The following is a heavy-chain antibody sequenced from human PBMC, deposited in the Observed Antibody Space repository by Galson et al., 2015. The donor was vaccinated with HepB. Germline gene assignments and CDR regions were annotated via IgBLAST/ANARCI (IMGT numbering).Heavy chain of an antibody. J-gene: IGHJ6*02. CDR3: ATPTGLWYGEDYYYYYGMDV. Sequence: HSGAEVKKPVESLRISTRGSGYSFTSYWVSWVRHIPGEGLVWMGRIGPSDSYTNYSPSFHGHLNISADKPTSTAYLQWSSLKVSYTAMYYCATPTGLWYGEDYYYYYGMDVWGQGTTVTVSS. CDR2: IGPSDSYT. D-gene: IGHD3-10*01. V-gene: IGHV5-10-1*01. CDR1: GYSFTSYW.